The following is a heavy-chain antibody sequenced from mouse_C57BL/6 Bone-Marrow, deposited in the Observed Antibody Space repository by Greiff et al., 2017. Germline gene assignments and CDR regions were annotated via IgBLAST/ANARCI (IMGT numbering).Heavy chain of an antibody. Sequence: VQLQQPGAELVKPGASVKLSCKASGYTFTSYWMHWVKQRPGQGLEWIGMIHPNSGSTNYNEKFKSKATLTVDKSSSTAYMQLSSLTSEDSAVYYCARESGWLLRLDYWGLGTTLTVSS. CDR3: ARESGWLLRLDY. CDR2: IHPNSGST. J-gene: IGHJ2*01. D-gene: IGHD2-3*01. CDR1: GYTFTSYW. V-gene: IGHV1-64*01.